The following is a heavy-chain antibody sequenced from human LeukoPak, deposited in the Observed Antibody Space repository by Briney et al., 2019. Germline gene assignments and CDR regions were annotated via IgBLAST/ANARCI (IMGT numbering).Heavy chain of an antibody. CDR2: ISVYNGNT. CDR1: GYTFTSYG. Sequence: GASVKVSCKASGYTFTSYGISWVRQAPGQGPEWMGCISVYNGNTNYPQRVQGRVTMTADTSTNTAYMELRSLRSDDTAVYYCARGSTGYVDYWGQGTLVTVSS. CDR3: ARGSTGYVDY. J-gene: IGHJ4*02. V-gene: IGHV1-18*01. D-gene: IGHD4-17*01.